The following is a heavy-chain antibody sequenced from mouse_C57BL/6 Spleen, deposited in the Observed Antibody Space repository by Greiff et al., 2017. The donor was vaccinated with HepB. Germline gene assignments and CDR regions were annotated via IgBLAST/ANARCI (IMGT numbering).Heavy chain of an antibody. J-gene: IGHJ1*03. V-gene: IGHV5-17*01. CDR3: APYGSSYGYFDV. CDR1: GFTFSDYG. Sequence: DVHLVESGGGLVKPGGSLKLSCAASGFTFSDYGMHWVRQAPEKGLEWVAYISSGSSTIYYADTVKGRFTISRDNAKNTLFLQMTSLRSEDTAMYYCAPYGSSYGYFDVWGTGTTVTVSS. CDR2: ISSGSSTI. D-gene: IGHD1-1*01.